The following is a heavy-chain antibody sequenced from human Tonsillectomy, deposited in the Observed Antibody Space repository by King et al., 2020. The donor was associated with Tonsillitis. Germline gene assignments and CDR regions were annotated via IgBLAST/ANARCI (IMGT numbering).Heavy chain of an antibody. Sequence: VQLVESGGGMVQPGGSLRLSCAASGFPFSNYGMHWVRQPPGKGLEWVAVFSHDGTYRNYADSVKGRFTISRDTSKNTLYLQMNSLRVEDTAVYYCARDRSMASLDYWGQGTLVTVSS. CDR2: FSHDGTYR. V-gene: IGHV3-33*05. J-gene: IGHJ4*02. D-gene: IGHD5-24*01. CDR1: GFPFSNYG. CDR3: ARDRSMASLDY.